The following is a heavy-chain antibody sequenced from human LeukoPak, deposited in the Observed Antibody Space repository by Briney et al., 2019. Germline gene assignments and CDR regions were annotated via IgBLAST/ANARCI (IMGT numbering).Heavy chain of an antibody. CDR2: ISYDGSNK. CDR1: GFTFSSYA. Sequence: QPGRSLRLSSAASGFTFSSYAMHWVRQAPGKGLEWVAVISYDGSNKYYADSVKGRFTISRDNSKNTLYLQMNSLRAEDTAVYYCAGDRDSSGSLFDYWGQGTLVTVSS. J-gene: IGHJ4*02. V-gene: IGHV3-30-3*01. D-gene: IGHD3-22*01. CDR3: AGDRDSSGSLFDY.